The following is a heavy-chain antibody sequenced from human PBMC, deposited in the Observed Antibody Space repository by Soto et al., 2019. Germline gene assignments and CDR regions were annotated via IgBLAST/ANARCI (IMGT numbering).Heavy chain of an antibody. CDR2: IYQGGNT. D-gene: IGHD3-3*01. CDR1: GGSISSSKW. CDR3: ATRITVFGLLIPPFDP. Sequence: SETLSLTCAVSGGSISSSKWWSWVRQPPGKGLEWIGEIYQGGNTNYNPSLKSRVTISIDKSKNQFSLKLSSVTAADTAIYYCATRITVFGLLIPPFDPWGQGTQVTVSS. J-gene: IGHJ5*02. V-gene: IGHV4-4*02.